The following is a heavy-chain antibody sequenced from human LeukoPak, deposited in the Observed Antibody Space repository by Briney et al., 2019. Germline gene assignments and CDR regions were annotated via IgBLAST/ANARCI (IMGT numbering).Heavy chain of an antibody. D-gene: IGHD6-19*01. CDR1: GYSISSGYY. J-gene: IGHJ4*02. V-gene: IGHV4-38-2*02. Sequence: SETLSLTCTVSGYSISSGYYWGWIRPPPGKGLEWIGSIYHSGSTYYNPSLKSRVTISVDTSKNQFSLKLSSVTAADTAVYYCARDWDTSSGWYYFDYWGQGTLVTVSS. CDR2: IYHSGST. CDR3: ARDWDTSSGWYYFDY.